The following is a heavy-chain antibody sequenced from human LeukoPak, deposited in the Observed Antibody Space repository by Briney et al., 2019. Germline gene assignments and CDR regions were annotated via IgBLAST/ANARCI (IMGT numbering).Heavy chain of an antibody. V-gene: IGHV4-59*01. J-gene: IGHJ4*02. CDR3: ARGGYSYSLDY. Sequence: PSETLSLTCRVSSGSISSYYWSWIRHPQGKGLEWIGYFYYSGSTKYNPALKSRVTISVDTTENQSSLKLTSVTAADTAVYYCARGGYSYSLDYWGQGTLVTVSS. CDR1: SGSISSYY. D-gene: IGHD5-18*01. CDR2: FYYSGST.